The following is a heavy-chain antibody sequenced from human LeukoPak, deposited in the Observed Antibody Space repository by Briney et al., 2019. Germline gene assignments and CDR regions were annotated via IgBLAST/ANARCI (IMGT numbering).Heavy chain of an antibody. Sequence: GGSLRLSCAASGFTFSNYNMNWVRQAPGKGLEWVSISSDSGTIYYGDSVKGRFTISRDSAKNSLYLQMNSLRAEDTAVYYCAKDWSYYDSSGYYTSGQGTLVTVSS. CDR1: GFTFSNYN. CDR3: AKDWSYYDSSGYYT. D-gene: IGHD3-22*01. V-gene: IGHV3-48*04. CDR2: SSDSGTI. J-gene: IGHJ5*02.